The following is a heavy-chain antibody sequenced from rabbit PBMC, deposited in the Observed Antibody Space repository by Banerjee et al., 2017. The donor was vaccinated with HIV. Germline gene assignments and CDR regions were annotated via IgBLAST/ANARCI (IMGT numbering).Heavy chain of an antibody. J-gene: IGHJ4*01. D-gene: IGHD2-1*01. CDR3: ARGGYGDWPFNL. CDR2: IGASSGIT. Sequence: QEQLEESGGDLVKPEGSLTLTCTASGFSFSSSYWICWVRQAPGKGLEWIACIGASSGITWYASWVNGRFTISKTSWTTVTLQMTSLTAADTASYFCARGGYGDWPFNLWGPGTLVTVS. V-gene: IGHV1S45*01. CDR1: GFSFSSSYW.